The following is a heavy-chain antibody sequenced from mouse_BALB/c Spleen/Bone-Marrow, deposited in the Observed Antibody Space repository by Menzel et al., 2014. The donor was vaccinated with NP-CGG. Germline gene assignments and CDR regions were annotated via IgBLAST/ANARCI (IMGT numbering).Heavy chain of an antibody. Sequence: EVQGVESGGGLVQPGGSLKLSCAASGFDFSRYWMSWVRQAPGKGLQWIGEINPESNTINYTPSLKDKFIISRDNAKNTLYLQMSIVRSEDTALYCCARLGYYGWFAYWGQGTLVTVSA. CDR3: ARLGYYGWFAY. CDR2: INPESNTI. J-gene: IGHJ3*01. V-gene: IGHV4-1*02. CDR1: GFDFSRYW. D-gene: IGHD2-3*01.